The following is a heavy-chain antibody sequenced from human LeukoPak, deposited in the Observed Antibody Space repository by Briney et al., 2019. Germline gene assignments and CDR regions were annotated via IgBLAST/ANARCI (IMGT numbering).Heavy chain of an antibody. CDR3: VRGDYGDYTLFDY. V-gene: IGHV3-53*01. CDR2: IYSGGST. J-gene: IGHJ4*02. Sequence: GGSLRLSCAASGFTVSSSYMSWVRQAPGKGLEWVSVIYSGGSTYYADSVKGRFTISRDNSKNTLYLQMNSLRAEDTAVYYCVRGDYGDYTLFDYWGQGTLVTVSS. CDR1: GFTVSSSY. D-gene: IGHD4-17*01.